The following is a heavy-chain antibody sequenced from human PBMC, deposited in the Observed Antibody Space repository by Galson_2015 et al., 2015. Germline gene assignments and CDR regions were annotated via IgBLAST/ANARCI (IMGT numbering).Heavy chain of an antibody. CDR1: GFTFSNHC. CDR2: IHSDGSRT. J-gene: IGHJ3*02. V-gene: IGHV3-74*01. Sequence: SLRLSCAASGFTFSNHCMHWVRQAPGKGLVWVSRIHSDGSRTDYADSVKGRFTISRDNAENTLYPQMNSLRVEDTAVYYFARDIEAYYAVGSYRAFDIWGQGTMVTVSS. CDR3: ARDIEAYYAVGSYRAFDI. D-gene: IGHD3-16*02.